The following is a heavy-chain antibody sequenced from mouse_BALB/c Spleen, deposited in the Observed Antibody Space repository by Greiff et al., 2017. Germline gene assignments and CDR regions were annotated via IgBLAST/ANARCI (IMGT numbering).Heavy chain of an antibody. Sequence: VQLQQSGAELMKPGASVKISCKATGYTFSSYWIEWVKQRPGHGLEWIGEILPGSGSTNYNEKFKGKATFTADKSSNTAYMQLSSLTSEDSAVYYCARGGGKYGNYEFAYWGQGTLVTVSA. D-gene: IGHD2-10*02. CDR2: ILPGSGST. CDR3: ARGGGKYGNYEFAY. CDR1: GYTFSSYW. V-gene: IGHV1-9*01. J-gene: IGHJ3*01.